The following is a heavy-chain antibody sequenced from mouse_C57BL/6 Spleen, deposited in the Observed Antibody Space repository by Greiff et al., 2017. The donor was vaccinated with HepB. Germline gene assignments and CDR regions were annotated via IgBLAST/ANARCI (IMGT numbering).Heavy chain of an antibody. V-gene: IGHV3-1*01. J-gene: IGHJ1*03. Sequence: VQLQQSGPGMVKPSQSLSLTCTVTGYSITSGYDWHWIRHFPGNKLEWMGYISYSGSTNYNPSLKSRISITHDTSKNHFFLKLNSVTTEDTATYYCARTHYDYDWYFDVWGTGTTVTVSS. CDR1: GYSITSGYD. CDR2: ISYSGST. D-gene: IGHD2-4*01. CDR3: ARTHYDYDWYFDV.